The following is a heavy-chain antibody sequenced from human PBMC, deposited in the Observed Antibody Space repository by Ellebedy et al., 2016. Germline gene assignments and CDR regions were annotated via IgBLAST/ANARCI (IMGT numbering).Heavy chain of an antibody. CDR2: ISGSGGST. CDR3: AKLVVGATSGNDAFDI. D-gene: IGHD1-26*01. Sequence: GESLKISXAASGFTFSSYTMRWVRQAPGKGLEWVSDISGSGGSTYYADSVKGRFTISRDNSKNTLYLQMNSLRAEDTAVYYCAKLVVGATSGNDAFDIWGQGTMVTVSS. CDR1: GFTFSSYT. V-gene: IGHV3-23*01. J-gene: IGHJ3*02.